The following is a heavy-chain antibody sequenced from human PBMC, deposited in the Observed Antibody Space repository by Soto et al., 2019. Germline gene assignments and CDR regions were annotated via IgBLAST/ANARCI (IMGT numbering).Heavy chain of an antibody. Sequence: QLQLQESGPGLVKPSETLSLTCTVSGGSIGSNSANWGWIRQPPGKGLEWIGSIYYTGSTYYNPSLKSRVTISVDTSKNQYSLNLNSVAAADTAVYYCASHTSGSRNGPHTWGQGTLVTVSS. CDR3: ASHTSGSRNGPHT. CDR2: IYYTGST. V-gene: IGHV4-39*01. D-gene: IGHD1-26*01. J-gene: IGHJ5*02. CDR1: GGSIGSNSAN.